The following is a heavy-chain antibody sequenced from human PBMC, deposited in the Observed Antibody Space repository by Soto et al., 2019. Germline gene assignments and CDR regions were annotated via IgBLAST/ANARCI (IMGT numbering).Heavy chain of an antibody. CDR3: AKSKLWFGEFDE. V-gene: IGHV3-9*01. Sequence: PGGSLRLSCAASGFTFDDYGMHWVRQVPGKGLEWVSAISWNSATIDYADSVKGRFTISRDNARNSLYLQMNSLRPEDTALYYCAKSKLWFGEFDEWGRGTLVTVSS. CDR1: GFTFDDYG. D-gene: IGHD3-10*01. J-gene: IGHJ4*02. CDR2: ISWNSATI.